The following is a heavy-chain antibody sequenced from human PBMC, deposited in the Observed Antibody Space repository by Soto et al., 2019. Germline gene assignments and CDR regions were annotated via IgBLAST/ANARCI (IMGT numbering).Heavy chain of an antibody. CDR2: INPNSGGT. D-gene: IGHD6-13*01. CDR1: GYTFTGYY. Sequence: ASVKVSCKASGYTFTGYYMHWVRQAPGQGLEWMGWINPNSGGTNYAQKFQGWVTMTRDTSISTAYMELSRLRSDDTAAYYCARGVSGIAAYYYYYGMDVWGQGTTVTVSS. CDR3: ARGVSGIAAYYYYYGMDV. V-gene: IGHV1-2*04. J-gene: IGHJ6*02.